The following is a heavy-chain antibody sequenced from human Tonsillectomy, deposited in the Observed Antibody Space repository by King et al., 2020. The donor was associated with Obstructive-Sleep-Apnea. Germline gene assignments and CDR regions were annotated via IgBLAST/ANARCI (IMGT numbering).Heavy chain of an antibody. V-gene: IGHV3-21*01. D-gene: IGHD5-12*01. Sequence: VQLVQSGGGLVKPGGSLRLSCAASGFTFSSYSMNWVRQAPGKGLEWVSSISSSSSYIYYADSVKGRFTISRDNAKNSLYLQMNSLRAEDTAVYYCARDNGGYEPSYYWGQGTLVTVSS. J-gene: IGHJ4*02. CDR2: ISSSSSYI. CDR1: GFTFSSYS. CDR3: ARDNGGYEPSYY.